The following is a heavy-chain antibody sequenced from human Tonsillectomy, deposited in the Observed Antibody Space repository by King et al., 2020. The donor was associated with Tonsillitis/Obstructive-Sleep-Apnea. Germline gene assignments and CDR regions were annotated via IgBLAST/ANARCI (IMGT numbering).Heavy chain of an antibody. CDR3: AKRSPYYYDSSGYYVFDY. CDR2: ISGSGGST. V-gene: IGHV3-23*04. D-gene: IGHD3-22*01. J-gene: IGHJ4*02. CDR1: GFTFSSYA. Sequence: EQLVESGGGLVQPGGSLRLSCAASGFTFSSYAMSWVRQAPGKGLEWVSAISGSGGSTYYADSVKGRFTISRDNSKNTLYLQMNSLRAEDTAVYYCAKRSPYYYDSSGYYVFDYWGQGTLVTVSS.